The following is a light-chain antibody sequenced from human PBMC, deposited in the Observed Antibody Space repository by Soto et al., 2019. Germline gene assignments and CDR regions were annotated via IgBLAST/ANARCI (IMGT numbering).Light chain of an antibody. CDR2: EGS. CDR1: SNNIGSYDL. Sequence: QSALTQPASVSGSPGQSITISCTGTSNNIGSYDLVSWYQQHPGKAPKLMIYEGSKRPSGVSNRFSGSKSGNTASLTISGLQAEDEANYHCFSYAGSIPLFGGGTKLTVL. CDR3: FSYAGSIPL. J-gene: IGLJ2*01. V-gene: IGLV2-23*01.